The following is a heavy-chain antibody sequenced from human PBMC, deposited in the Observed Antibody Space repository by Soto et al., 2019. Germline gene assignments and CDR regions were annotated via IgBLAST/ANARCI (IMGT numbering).Heavy chain of an antibody. Sequence: QVQLVQSGTEVKKPGSSVTVSCKASGGPYSTYSSSWVRQAPGQGLERRGRIIPIFVMTNYAQKFQGRGTITADKSTSTVYMDLSSLRSEDTAVYYCARSLLGENYVSAGRDTWGQWALVSFSS. D-gene: IGHD3-22*01. CDR2: IIPIFVMT. V-gene: IGHV1-69*02. CDR3: ARSLLGENYVSAGRDT. CDR1: GGPYSTYS. J-gene: IGHJ5*02.